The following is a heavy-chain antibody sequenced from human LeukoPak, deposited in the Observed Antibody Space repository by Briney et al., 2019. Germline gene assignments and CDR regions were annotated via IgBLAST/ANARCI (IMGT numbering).Heavy chain of an antibody. CDR1: GGSFSGYY. J-gene: IGHJ6*03. CDR3: AREIIGYALPYYYYYMDV. CDR2: INHSGST. D-gene: IGHD5-12*01. Sequence: SETLSLTCAVYGGSFSGYYWSWIRQPPGKGLEWIGEINHSGSTNYNPSLKSRVTISVDTSKNQFSLKLSSVTAADTAVYYCAREIIGYALPYYYYYMDVWGKGTTVTISS. V-gene: IGHV4-34*01.